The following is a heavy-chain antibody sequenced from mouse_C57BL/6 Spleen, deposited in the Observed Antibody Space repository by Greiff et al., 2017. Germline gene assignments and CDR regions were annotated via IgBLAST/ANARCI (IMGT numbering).Heavy chain of an antibody. Sequence: QVQLKESGAELVRPGASVTLSCKASGYTFTDYEMHWVKQTPVHGLEWIGAIDPETGGTAYNQKFKGKAILTADKSSSTAYMELRSLTSEDSAVYYCTRGRGWIAYWGQGTLVTVSA. J-gene: IGHJ3*01. CDR3: TRGRGWIAY. V-gene: IGHV1-15*01. CDR1: GYTFTDYE. CDR2: IDPETGGT.